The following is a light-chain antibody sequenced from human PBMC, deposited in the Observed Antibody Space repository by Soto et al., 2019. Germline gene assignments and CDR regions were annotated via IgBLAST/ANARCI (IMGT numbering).Light chain of an antibody. V-gene: IGLV2-11*01. CDR2: DVT. CDR1: SSDVGGYDY. Sequence: QSALTQPRSVSGSPGQSVTISCTGTSSDVGGYDYVSWFQHHPGKVPKLMMYDVTKRPSGVPDRFSASKSGNTASLTISGLQAEDEADYYCCSYGGDFWVFGGGTKLTVL. J-gene: IGLJ3*02. CDR3: CSYGGDFWV.